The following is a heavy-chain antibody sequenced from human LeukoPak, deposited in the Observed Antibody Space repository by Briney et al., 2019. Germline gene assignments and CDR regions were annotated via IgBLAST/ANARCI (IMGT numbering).Heavy chain of an antibody. Sequence: PSETLSLTCAVYGGSFSGYYWSWIRQPPGKGLEWIGEINHSGSTYYNPSHKSRVTISVDRSKNQFSLKLSSVTAADTAMYYCARAKIYYDSRYFDYWGQGTLVTVSS. D-gene: IGHD3-22*01. CDR3: ARAKIYYDSRYFDY. J-gene: IGHJ4*02. CDR2: INHSGST. V-gene: IGHV4-34*01. CDR1: GGSFSGYY.